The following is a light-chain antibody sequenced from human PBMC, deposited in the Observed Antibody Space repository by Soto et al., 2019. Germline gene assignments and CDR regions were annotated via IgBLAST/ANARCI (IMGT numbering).Light chain of an antibody. CDR1: SSNIGSNS. CDR3: EEGDDSLNGGGF. J-gene: IGLJ1*01. V-gene: IGLV1-44*01. Sequence: QSVLTQPPSASGTPGQRVTISCSGSSSNIGSNSVNWYQQLPGAAPKLLIYSNNQRPSGVPDRFSGSKSGTSASLAISGLQFGDEVDYYCEEGDDSLNGGGFLGTGTRVPVL. CDR2: SNN.